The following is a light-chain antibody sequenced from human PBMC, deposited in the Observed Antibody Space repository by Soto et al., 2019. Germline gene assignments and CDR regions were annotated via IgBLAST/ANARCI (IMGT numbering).Light chain of an antibody. J-gene: IGLJ2*01. CDR1: SSNIGSNY. CDR2: RNN. Sequence: QSVLTQPPSASGTPGQRVTISCSGSSSNIGSNYVYWYQQLPGTVPQLLIYRNNERPSGVPDRFSGSKSGTSASLDISGLRSEDEADYYCAAWDDSLSGVVFGGGTKLTVL. V-gene: IGLV1-47*01. CDR3: AAWDDSLSGVV.